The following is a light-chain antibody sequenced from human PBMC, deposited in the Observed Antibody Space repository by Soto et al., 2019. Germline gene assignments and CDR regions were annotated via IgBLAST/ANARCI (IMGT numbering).Light chain of an antibody. Sequence: DIQRTQSPSTLSASVGDRVTITCRASQSISNWLAWYQNQPGKPPRLLIYAASSLQSGVPSRFSGSGSGTDFNLTISSLQTEDFATYACQQRYNSPQTFGRGTKVDIK. J-gene: IGKJ1*01. V-gene: IGKV1-39*01. CDR3: QQRYNSPQT. CDR2: AAS. CDR1: QSISNW.